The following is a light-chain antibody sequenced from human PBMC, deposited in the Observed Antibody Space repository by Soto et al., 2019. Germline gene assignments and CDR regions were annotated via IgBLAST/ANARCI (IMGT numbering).Light chain of an antibody. Sequence: EIVMTQSPATLSVSPGESATLSCRASQTITNNLAWYQQKPGQAPRLLIYGASTRATGFPARFSGSGSGTEFTLTISGLQSEDFGVYYCQQYKSWRTFGQGTKVDIK. V-gene: IGKV3-15*01. CDR3: QQYKSWRT. J-gene: IGKJ1*01. CDR1: QTITNN. CDR2: GAS.